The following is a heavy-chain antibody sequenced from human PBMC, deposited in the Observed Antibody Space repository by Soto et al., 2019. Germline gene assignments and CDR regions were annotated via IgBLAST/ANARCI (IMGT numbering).Heavy chain of an antibody. CDR1: GFTFDDYA. Sequence: HPGGSLRLSCAASGFTFDDYAMHWVRQAPGKGLEWVSGISWNSGSIGYADSVKGRFTISRDNAKNSLYLQMNSLRAEDTALYYCAKAGTGGGWFDPWGQGTLVTVSS. J-gene: IGHJ5*02. V-gene: IGHV3-9*01. CDR2: ISWNSGSI. D-gene: IGHD3-16*01. CDR3: AKAGTGGGWFDP.